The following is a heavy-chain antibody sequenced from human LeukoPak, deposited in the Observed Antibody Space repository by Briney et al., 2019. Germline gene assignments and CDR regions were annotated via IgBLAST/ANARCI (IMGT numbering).Heavy chain of an antibody. CDR1: GGSITSDH. Sequence: PSETLSLTCTVSGGSITSDHWNWIRQPPGKGLEWIGCIYYSGSTYYNPSLKSRVTISVDMSKNQFSLRLTSVTAADTAVYYCARIQQLVVYFDLWGRGTLVTVSS. V-gene: IGHV4-59*01. CDR2: IYYSGST. D-gene: IGHD6-13*01. CDR3: ARIQQLVVYFDL. J-gene: IGHJ2*01.